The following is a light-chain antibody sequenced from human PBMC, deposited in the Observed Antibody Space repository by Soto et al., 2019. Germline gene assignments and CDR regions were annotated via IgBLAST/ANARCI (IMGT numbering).Light chain of an antibody. J-gene: IGKJ4*01. CDR1: QGISSY. CDR2: AAS. CDR3: QQYYSYTLT. Sequence: AIRMTQSPSSFSASTGYIFTITCRASQGISSYLAWYQQKPGKAPKLLIYAASTLQSGVPSRFRGSGYGTDFTLTISCLKYEDFETYYCQQYYSYTLTFGGGTKVDIK. V-gene: IGKV1-8*01.